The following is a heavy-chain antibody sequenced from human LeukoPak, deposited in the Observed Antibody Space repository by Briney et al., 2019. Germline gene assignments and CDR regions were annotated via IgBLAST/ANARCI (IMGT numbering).Heavy chain of an antibody. J-gene: IGHJ4*02. V-gene: IGHV1-24*01. CDR3: ASSGSYLD. D-gene: IGHD3-10*01. CDR1: GYPLTELS. Sequence: GASVKVSCKVSGYPLTELSMHWVRQASGKGLEWMGGFDPEDGETIYAQKFQGRLTMTRDTSTSTVYMELSSLRSEDTAMYYCASSGSYLDWGQGTLVTVSS. CDR2: FDPEDGET.